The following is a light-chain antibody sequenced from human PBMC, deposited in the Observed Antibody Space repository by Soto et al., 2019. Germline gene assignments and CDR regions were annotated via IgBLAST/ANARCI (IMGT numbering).Light chain of an antibody. Sequence: QSALTQPASVSGSPGQSITISCTGSSSDVGGYNYVSWYQQYPGRSPKLMIFEVSLRPAGVSNRFSGSKSGNTASLNISGLQSEDEADYYCCSYAASNTFVFGTGTKLTVL. J-gene: IGLJ1*01. V-gene: IGLV2-14*01. CDR2: EVS. CDR1: SSDVGGYNY. CDR3: CSYAASNTFV.